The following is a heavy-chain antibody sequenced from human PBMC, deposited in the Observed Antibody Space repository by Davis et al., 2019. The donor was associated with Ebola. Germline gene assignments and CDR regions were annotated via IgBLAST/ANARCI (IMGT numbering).Heavy chain of an antibody. CDR2: ISGSGGST. CDR3: AKEATEYSSSLIADY. J-gene: IGHJ4*02. CDR1: GFTFSNAW. D-gene: IGHD6-6*01. Sequence: GESLKISCAASGFTFSNAWMSWVRQAPGKGLEWVSAISGSGGSTYYADSVKGRFTISRDNSKNTLYLQMNSLRAEDTAVYYCAKEATEYSSSLIADYWGQGTLVTVSS. V-gene: IGHV3-23*01.